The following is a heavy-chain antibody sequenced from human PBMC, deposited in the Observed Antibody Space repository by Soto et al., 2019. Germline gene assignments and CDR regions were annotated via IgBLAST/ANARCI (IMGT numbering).Heavy chain of an antibody. CDR3: AKGAVAGTPTSYYYYGMDV. CDR2: SIPIFGTI. Sequence: QVQLLQSGAEVKKPGSSVRVSCEASGGTFRTYGISWVRQAPGQGLEWMGESIPIFGTINYAQKFQGRLTITADESTATVYMDLRSLRSDDTALYYCAKGAVAGTPTSYYYYGMDVWGQGTTVTVSS. D-gene: IGHD6-19*01. CDR1: GGTFRTYG. V-gene: IGHV1-69*12. J-gene: IGHJ6*02.